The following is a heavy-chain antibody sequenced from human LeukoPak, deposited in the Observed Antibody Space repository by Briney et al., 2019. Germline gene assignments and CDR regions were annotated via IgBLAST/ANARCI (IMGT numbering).Heavy chain of an antibody. CDR2: IYYSGRT. CDR3: ARRRYYDGSGYLE. J-gene: IGHJ1*01. CDR1: GDSVSRSDSY. D-gene: IGHD3-22*01. V-gene: IGHV4-39*01. Sequence: KCSETLSLTRSVSGDSVSRSDSYWDWIRQPPGKGLEWIGTIYYSGRTYYSPSLKSRVTMSVDPSINQFSLNLRSVTAADTALYYCARRRYYDGSGYLEWGQGTLLSVSS.